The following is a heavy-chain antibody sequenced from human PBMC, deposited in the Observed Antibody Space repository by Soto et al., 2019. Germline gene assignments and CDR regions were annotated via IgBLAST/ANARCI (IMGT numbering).Heavy chain of an antibody. CDR3: TRGPRPISTGTGAY. CDR1: GGIVSRYW. Sequence: LSCEGCGGIVSRYWRQWVRHSTGKGLVWISRIYNDGTYSDYADSVRGRFTISRDNVNDTLYLQMNNLRAEDSGLYYCTRGPRPISTGTGAYWGQGTQVTVSS. J-gene: IGHJ4*02. V-gene: IGHV3-74*01. D-gene: IGHD3-10*01. CDR2: IYNDGTYS.